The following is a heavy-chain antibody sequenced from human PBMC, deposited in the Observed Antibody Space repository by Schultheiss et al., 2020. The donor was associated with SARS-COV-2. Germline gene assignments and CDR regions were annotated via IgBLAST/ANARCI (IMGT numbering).Heavy chain of an antibody. J-gene: IGHJ5*02. CDR2: IYHSGST. CDR3: ARGPGLYALRGIAAAGTQFDP. D-gene: IGHD6-13*01. V-gene: IGHV4-4*02. CDR1: GGSISSSNW. Sequence: SETLSLTCAVSGGSISSSNWWSWVRQPPGKGLEWIGEIYHSGSTNYNPSLKSRVTISVDKSKNQFSLKLSSVTAADTAVYYCARGPGLYALRGIAAAGTQFDPWGQGTLVTVSS.